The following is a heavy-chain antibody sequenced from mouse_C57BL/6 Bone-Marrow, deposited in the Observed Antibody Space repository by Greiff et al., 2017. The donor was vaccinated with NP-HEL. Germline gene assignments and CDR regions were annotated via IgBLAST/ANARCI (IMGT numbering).Heavy chain of an antibody. Sequence: EVKLQESGPGLVKPSQSLSLTCSVTGYSITSGYYWNWIRQFPGNKLEWMGYISYDGSNNYNPSLKNRISITRDTSKNQFFLKLNSVTTEDTATYYCAKGPIIGFDYWGQGTTLTVSS. J-gene: IGHJ2*01. D-gene: IGHD1-1*01. CDR1: GYSITSGYY. V-gene: IGHV3-6*01. CDR2: ISYDGSN. CDR3: AKGPIIGFDY.